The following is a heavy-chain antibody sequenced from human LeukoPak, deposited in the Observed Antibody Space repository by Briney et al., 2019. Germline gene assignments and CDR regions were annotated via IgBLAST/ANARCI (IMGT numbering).Heavy chain of an antibody. D-gene: IGHD4-17*01. Sequence: GGSLRLSCAASGFTFSDYYMSWIRQAPGKGLEWVSYISSGSSYTNYADSVKGRFTISRDNAKNSVYLQMNSLRAEDTAVYYCARGNSTVWYFDYWGQGTLVTVSS. J-gene: IGHJ4*02. V-gene: IGHV3-11*06. CDR1: GFTFSDYY. CDR3: ARGNSTVWYFDY. CDR2: ISSGSSYT.